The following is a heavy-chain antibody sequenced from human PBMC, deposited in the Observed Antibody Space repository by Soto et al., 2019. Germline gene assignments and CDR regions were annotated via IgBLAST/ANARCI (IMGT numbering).Heavy chain of an antibody. CDR3: ARDNGMAGSFDP. D-gene: IGHD2-8*01. CDR2: ISFSSTTI. CDR1: GFAFSTYS. V-gene: IGHV3-48*02. J-gene: IGHJ5*02. Sequence: QLVESGGGWVQPGGSLRLSCAASGFAFSTYSMNWVRQAPGKGLEWVSYISFSSTTIFYADSVRGRFTISRDHAKNSLYLQMNTLRDEDTAVYYCARDNGMAGSFDPWGQGTLVTVSS.